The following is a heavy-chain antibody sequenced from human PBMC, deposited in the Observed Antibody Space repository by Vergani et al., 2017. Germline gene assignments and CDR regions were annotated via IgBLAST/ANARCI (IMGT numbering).Heavy chain of an antibody. D-gene: IGHD1-20*01. Sequence: QVQLVESGGGVVQPGRSLRLSCAASGFTFSSYGMHWVRQAPGKGLEWVAVIWYDGSNKYYADSVKGRFTISRDNSKNTQYVQMNSLRAEDTAVYYCARDRITGTIDYWGQGTLVTVSS. CDR3: ARDRITGTIDY. J-gene: IGHJ4*02. CDR2: IWYDGSNK. V-gene: IGHV3-33*01. CDR1: GFTFSSYG.